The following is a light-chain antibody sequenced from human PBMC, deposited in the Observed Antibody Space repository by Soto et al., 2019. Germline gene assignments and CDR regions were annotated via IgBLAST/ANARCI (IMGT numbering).Light chain of an antibody. Sequence: EIVMTQSPDTLSVSPGEGVTLSCRASQSVSSDLAWYQQKPGQSPRLLMYGASTRATEIPARFSGGGSGTEFTLTISSLQSEDVAIYYCQQYHDWPPITFGPGTKVEIK. J-gene: IGKJ3*01. V-gene: IGKV3-15*01. CDR2: GAS. CDR3: QQYHDWPPIT. CDR1: QSVSSD.